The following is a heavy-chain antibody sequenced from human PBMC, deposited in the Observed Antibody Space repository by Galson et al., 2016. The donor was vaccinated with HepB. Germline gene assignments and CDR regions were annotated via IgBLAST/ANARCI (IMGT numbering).Heavy chain of an antibody. CDR3: ARPPVDGGYSYGPFDH. CDR2: VSDDGSKR. CDR1: GFTFSSHA. Sequence: SLRLSCADSGFTFSSHALHWVRQAPGKGLEWVAIVSDDGSKRDYADSVRGRFTISRDNSKNTLSLQMNSLRGEGTAVYYCARPPVDGGYSYGPFDHWGQGILVTVS. V-gene: IGHV3-30*04. D-gene: IGHD5-18*01. J-gene: IGHJ4*02.